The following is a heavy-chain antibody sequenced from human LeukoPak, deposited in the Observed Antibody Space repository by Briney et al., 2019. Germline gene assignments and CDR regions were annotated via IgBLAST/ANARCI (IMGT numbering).Heavy chain of an antibody. CDR1: GYTFTSYA. J-gene: IGHJ4*02. V-gene: IGHV1-3*03. D-gene: IGHD6-13*01. Sequence: ASVKVSCKASGYTFTSYAMHWVRQATGQRLEWMGWINAGNGNTKYSQEFQGRVTITRDTSASTAYMELSSLRSEDMAVYYCAIGYSSSWYSFDYWGQGTLVTVSS. CDR2: INAGNGNT. CDR3: AIGYSSSWYSFDY.